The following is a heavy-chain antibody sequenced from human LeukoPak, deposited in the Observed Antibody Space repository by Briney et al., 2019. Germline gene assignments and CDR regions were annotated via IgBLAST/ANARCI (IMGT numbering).Heavy chain of an antibody. D-gene: IGHD3-10*01. Sequence: PSETLSLTCAVSGGSISSNSYYWGWIRQPPGKGLEWIGSIYYSGSTYYNPSLASRVTVSVDTSKNQFSLNLTSVTAADTAVYFCARGIVYGSGSYYKAYYFDSWGQGTLVTVSS. CDR1: GGSISSNSYY. V-gene: IGHV4-39*07. CDR3: ARGIVYGSGSYYKAYYFDS. CDR2: IYYSGST. J-gene: IGHJ4*02.